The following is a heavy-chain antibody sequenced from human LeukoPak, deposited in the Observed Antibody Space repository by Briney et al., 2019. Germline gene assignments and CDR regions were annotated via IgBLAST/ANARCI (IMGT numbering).Heavy chain of an antibody. CDR2: ITSNSATI. Sequence: PGGSLRLSCAASGFTFSVYSMNWVRQPPGMGLEWVSYITSNSATIQYADSVKDRFTISRDNAKNSLSLQMNSLRDEDTAVYYCARSVGGHFDYWGQGMLVAVSS. CDR1: GFTFSVYS. D-gene: IGHD3-16*01. V-gene: IGHV3-48*02. CDR3: ARSVGGHFDY. J-gene: IGHJ4*02.